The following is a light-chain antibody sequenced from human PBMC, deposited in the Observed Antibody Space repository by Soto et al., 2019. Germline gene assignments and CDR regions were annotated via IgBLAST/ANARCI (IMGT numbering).Light chain of an antibody. CDR1: QSVSSY. CDR2: DAS. J-gene: IGKJ4*01. Sequence: EIVLTQSPATLSLSPGERATLSCRARQSVSSYLAWYQQKPGQAPRLLIYDASNRATGIPARFSGSGSGTDFTLTISSLEPEDFAVYYCQQRSNWPPTFGGGTK. V-gene: IGKV3-11*01. CDR3: QQRSNWPPT.